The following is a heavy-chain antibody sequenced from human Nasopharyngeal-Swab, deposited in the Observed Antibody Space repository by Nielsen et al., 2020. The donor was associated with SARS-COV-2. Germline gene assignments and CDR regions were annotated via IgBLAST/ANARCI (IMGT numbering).Heavy chain of an antibody. J-gene: IGHJ1*01. CDR2: TEIGGIT. Sequence: GESLKISFAVSGFIVSSTYMSWGRQAPGKGLEWVSVTEIGGITHYADSVKGRFTISRDSSTNTLYLQMNSLRVEDTAVYYCARDLGGGYCTTINCLGSWGQGTLVTVSS. V-gene: IGHV3-53*01. D-gene: IGHD2-8*01. CDR1: GFIVSSTY. CDR3: ARDLGGGYCTTINCLGS.